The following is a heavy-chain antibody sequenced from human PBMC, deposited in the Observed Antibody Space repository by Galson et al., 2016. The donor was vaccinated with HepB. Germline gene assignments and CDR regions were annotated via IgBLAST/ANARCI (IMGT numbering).Heavy chain of an antibody. Sequence: SLRLSCAGSGFIVSSHYMNWVRLPPGKGLEWVAIIYSGGATYYADSVKGRFTIARDNPKNTVYLQMDSLRVEDTAVYYCARDPGRIAAAGHLDSWGQGTLVTVSS. V-gene: IGHV3-53*01. J-gene: IGHJ5*01. CDR2: IYSGGAT. CDR1: GFIVSSHY. CDR3: ARDPGRIAAAGHLDS. D-gene: IGHD6-13*01.